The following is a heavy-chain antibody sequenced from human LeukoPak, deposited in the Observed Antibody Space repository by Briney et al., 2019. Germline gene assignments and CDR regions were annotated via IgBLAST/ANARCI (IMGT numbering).Heavy chain of an antibody. CDR1: GYTFTGYY. V-gene: IGHV1-2*02. CDR3: ARGRTTQSYASSGFYPRDY. J-gene: IGHJ4*02. D-gene: IGHD3-22*01. CDR2: INPNSGGT. Sequence: ASVKVSCKASGYTFTGYYMHWVRQAPGQGLEWMGWINPNSGGTNYAQKFQGRVTMTRDMSTRTVYMELNSLTSEDTAVYYCARGRTTQSYASSGFYPRDYWGQGTLVTVSS.